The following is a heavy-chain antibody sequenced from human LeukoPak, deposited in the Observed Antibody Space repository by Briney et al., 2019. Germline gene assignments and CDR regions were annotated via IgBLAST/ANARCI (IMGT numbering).Heavy chain of an antibody. CDR2: ISSSGSNI. Sequence: GGSLRLSCAASGFTFSSYEMNCVRQAPGKGREWVSYISSSGSNIYYASSGKGPFTISRHNAKNSMYLQMNSLRDEDTAVYYCARDIADATNYFAYWGQGTLVTVSS. D-gene: IGHD6-13*01. J-gene: IGHJ4*02. V-gene: IGHV3-48*03. CDR3: ARDIADATNYFAY. CDR1: GFTFSSYE.